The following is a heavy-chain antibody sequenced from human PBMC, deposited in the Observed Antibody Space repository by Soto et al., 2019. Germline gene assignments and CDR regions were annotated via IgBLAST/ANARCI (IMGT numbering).Heavy chain of an antibody. CDR2: FIPIFGAA. CDR1: GGIFNTFA. Sequence: SVKVSCKASGGIFNTFAITWVRQAPGQGLEWMGGFIPIFGAANFAQKFQGRFTISADESTTTAYMELTSLTSADTAVYYCARGPSGRPTVNPPYYYYGVDVWGPGTTVTVSS. V-gene: IGHV1-69*13. D-gene: IGHD4-17*01. CDR3: ARGPSGRPTVNPPYYYYGVDV. J-gene: IGHJ6*02.